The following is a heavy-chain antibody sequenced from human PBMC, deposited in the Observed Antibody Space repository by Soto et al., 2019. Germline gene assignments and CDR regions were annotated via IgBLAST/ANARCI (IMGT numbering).Heavy chain of an antibody. CDR2: IKSIRDGGTT. J-gene: IGHJ4*01. D-gene: IGHD3-10*01. V-gene: IGHV3-15*07. CDR3: STDSLFSSVFVRHVY. CDR1: GFTITDAW. Sequence: GGSLRLSCEASGFTITDAWINWVRQAPGMGLEWVGRIKSIRDGGTTDFAAPVKARFAISRDDSKNMVYLQINSLNTEDTAVYYCSTDSLFSSVFVRHVYWGHGTLVTVSS.